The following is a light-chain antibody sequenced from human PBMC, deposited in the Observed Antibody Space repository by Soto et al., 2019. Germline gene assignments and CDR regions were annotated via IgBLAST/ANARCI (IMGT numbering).Light chain of an antibody. Sequence: DIGLTQSPVTLSVSPGXRVTLSCRASQNVNSRYLAWYQQKPGQAPRLLIYGASTRATGVPDRFSGSGSGTDFTLTISRLEPEDFAVYYCQQYGSSGFTFGPGTKVDIK. CDR3: QQYGSSGFT. V-gene: IGKV3-20*01. CDR2: GAS. CDR1: QNVNSRY. J-gene: IGKJ3*01.